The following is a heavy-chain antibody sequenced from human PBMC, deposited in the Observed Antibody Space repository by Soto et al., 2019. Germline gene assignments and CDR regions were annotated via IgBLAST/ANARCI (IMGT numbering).Heavy chain of an antibody. D-gene: IGHD6-19*01. CDR1: GGSFSSYC. CDR2: INPSGST. CDR3: ARGREYSSGWYSYYYYYSSMDG. J-gene: IGHJ6*02. V-gene: IGHV4-34*01. Sequence: SEILSLACAVYGGSFSSYCWSWIRQPPGEGLEWIGEINPSGSTNYNTSLKSRVTISVDTSKNQFSLKLSSVTAADTAVYYCARGREYSSGWYSYYYYYSSMDGWGQGSTVPVYS.